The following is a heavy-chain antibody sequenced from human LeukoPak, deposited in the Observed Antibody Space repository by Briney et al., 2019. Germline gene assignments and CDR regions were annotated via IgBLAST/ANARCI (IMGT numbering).Heavy chain of an antibody. Sequence: SETLSLTCTVSGGSISSGGYYWSWIRQHPGKGLEWIGYIYYSGSTYYNPSLKSRVTISVDTSKNQFSLKLSSVTAADTAVYYCARVGYVAAAGKAGPSLDYWGQGTLVTVSS. J-gene: IGHJ4*02. CDR3: ARVGYVAAAGKAGPSLDY. CDR1: GGSISSGGYY. CDR2: IYYSGST. D-gene: IGHD6-13*01. V-gene: IGHV4-31*03.